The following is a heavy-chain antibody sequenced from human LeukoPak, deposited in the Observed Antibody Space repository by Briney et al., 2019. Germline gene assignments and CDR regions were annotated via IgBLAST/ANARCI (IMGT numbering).Heavy chain of an antibody. CDR2: HIPKFDTA. D-gene: IGHD2-2*01. CDR1: GCTFSSYV. J-gene: IGHJ4*02. CDR3: AREAHSSTSCFES. Sequence: SVNVSCKSSGCTFSSYVINGVRPAAGQGLAWMGGHIPKFDTANYAQKFQGRVTITEDESTSTAYMELSSLRSEDTAVYYCAREAHSSTSCFESWGQGTLVTVSS. V-gene: IGHV1-69*13.